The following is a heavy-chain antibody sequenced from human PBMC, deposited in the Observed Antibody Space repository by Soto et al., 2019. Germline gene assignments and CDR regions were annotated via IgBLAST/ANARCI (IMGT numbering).Heavy chain of an antibody. D-gene: IGHD6-13*01. CDR2: MNPNSGNT. CDR3: ARSYSSSWYAYSEYYYYYGMDV. J-gene: IGHJ6*02. CDR1: GYTFTSYD. V-gene: IGHV1-8*01. Sequence: ASVKVSFKASGYTFTSYDINWVRQATGQGLEWMGWMNPNSGNTGYAQKFQGRVTMTRNTSISTAYMELSSLRSEDTAVYYCARSYSSSWYAYSEYYYYYGMDVWGQGTTVTVSS.